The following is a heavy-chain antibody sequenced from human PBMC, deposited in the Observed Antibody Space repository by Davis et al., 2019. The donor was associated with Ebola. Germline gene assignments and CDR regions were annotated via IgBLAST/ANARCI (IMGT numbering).Heavy chain of an antibody. Sequence: PGGPLRLSCAASGFTFSSYAIPWVRQAPGKGLDWVAVIAYDGTTHYYAASVKGRFTIPRDNSKHPLYLQMNSLRDEDTAVYYCARDGLAAGGVTMKCLDYWGHGTLVTVSS. CDR3: ARDGLAAGGVTMKCLDY. CDR1: GFTFSSYA. J-gene: IGHJ4*01. D-gene: IGHD3-22*01. V-gene: IGHV3-30*14. CDR2: IAYDGTTH.